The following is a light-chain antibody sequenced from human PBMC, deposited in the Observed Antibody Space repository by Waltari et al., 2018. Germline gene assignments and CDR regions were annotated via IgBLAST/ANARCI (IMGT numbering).Light chain of an antibody. CDR3: QQGYNNPLT. V-gene: IGKV1-39*01. CDR1: QIISNY. Sequence: DIQMTQSPSSLSTFVGDRVTITCRASQIISNYLNWYQQKPGKAPKLLIYAASSLQSGVPPRFSGSGSGTDFSLTISSLQPEDFGTYYCQQGYNNPLTFGGGTRVEIK. J-gene: IGKJ4*01. CDR2: AAS.